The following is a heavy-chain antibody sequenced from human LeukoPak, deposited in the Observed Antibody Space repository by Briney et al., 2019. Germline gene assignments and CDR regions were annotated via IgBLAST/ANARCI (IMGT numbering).Heavy chain of an antibody. J-gene: IGHJ6*02. CDR1: GGTFISYA. CDR3: ARAGTGYSSSWYPAFDYYGMDV. Sequence: ASVKVSCTASGGTFISYAISWVRQAPGQGLEWMGGIIPIFGTANYAQKFQGRVTITADESTSTAYMELSSLSSEDTAVYYCARAGTGYSSSWYPAFDYYGMDVWGQGTTVTVSS. V-gene: IGHV1-69*01. CDR2: IIPIFGTA. D-gene: IGHD6-13*01.